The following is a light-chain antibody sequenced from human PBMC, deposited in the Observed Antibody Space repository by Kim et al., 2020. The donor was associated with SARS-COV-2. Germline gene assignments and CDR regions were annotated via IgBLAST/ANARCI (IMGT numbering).Light chain of an antibody. CDR2: AAS. CDR1: QGISSS. CDR3: QQYYTTPYT. J-gene: IGKJ2*01. V-gene: IGKV1-NL1*01. Sequence: DIQMTQSPSSLSASVGDRVTITCRSSQGISSSLAWYQQKPGKAPEVLLYAASKLEDGVPARFGGSGSGTDYSLTITSLQPADFATYYCQQYYTTPYTFGQGTKLEI.